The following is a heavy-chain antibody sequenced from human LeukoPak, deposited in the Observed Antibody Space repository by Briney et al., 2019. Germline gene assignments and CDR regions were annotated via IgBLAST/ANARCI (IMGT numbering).Heavy chain of an antibody. CDR2: IYHSGST. J-gene: IGHJ4*02. CDR3: ARAKEYYYGSGSYYNY. Sequence: PSETLSLTCTVSGYSISSGYYWGWIRQPPGKGLEWIGSIYHSGSTYYNPSLKSRVTISVDTSKNQFSLKLSSVTAADTAVYYCARAKEYYYGSGSYYNYWGQGTLVTVSS. D-gene: IGHD3-10*01. CDR1: GYSISSGYY. V-gene: IGHV4-38-2*02.